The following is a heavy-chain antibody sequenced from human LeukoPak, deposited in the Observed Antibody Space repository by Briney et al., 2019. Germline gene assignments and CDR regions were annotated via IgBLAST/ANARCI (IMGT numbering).Heavy chain of an antibody. CDR1: EFTFSVYA. CDR2: ITVGGTT. CDR3: AKHRGDAYNALDY. V-gene: IGHV3-23*01. J-gene: IGHJ4*02. D-gene: IGHD5-24*01. Sequence: GGSLRLSCAASEFTFSVYAMTWVRQAPGKGLEWVSVITVGGTTYYLDSVKGRFTISRDNSKNTLYLQMNSLRSEDTAVYYCAKHRGDAYNALDYWGQGTLVTVSS.